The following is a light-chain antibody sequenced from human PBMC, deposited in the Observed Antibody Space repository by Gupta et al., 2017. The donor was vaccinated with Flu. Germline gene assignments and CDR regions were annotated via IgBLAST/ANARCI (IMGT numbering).Light chain of an antibody. CDR3: QQRSNWPPT. V-gene: IGKV3-11*01. J-gene: IGKJ2*01. CDR1: QSVSSY. Sequence: EIVFTQSPATLSLSPGERATLSRRASQSVSSYLAWYQQKPGQAPRLLIYDASNRATGIPARFSGSGSVTDFTLTISSLEPEDFAVYYCQQRSNWPPTFGQGPKLEIK. CDR2: DAS.